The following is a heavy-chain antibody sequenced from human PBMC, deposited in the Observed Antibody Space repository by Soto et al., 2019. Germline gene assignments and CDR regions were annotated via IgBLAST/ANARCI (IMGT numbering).Heavy chain of an antibody. CDR2: IWYDGSNK. J-gene: IGHJ4*02. CDR3: ARDSHVGSGWQLTADY. CDR1: GFTFSSYG. Sequence: QVQLVESGGGVVQPGRSLRLSCAASGFTFSSYGMHWVRQAPGKGLEWVAVIWYDGSNKYYAESVKGRFTISRDNSKNKLYLQMNSLRSEDTAVYYCARDSHVGSGWQLTADYWGQGTLVTVSS. V-gene: IGHV3-33*01. D-gene: IGHD6-19*01.